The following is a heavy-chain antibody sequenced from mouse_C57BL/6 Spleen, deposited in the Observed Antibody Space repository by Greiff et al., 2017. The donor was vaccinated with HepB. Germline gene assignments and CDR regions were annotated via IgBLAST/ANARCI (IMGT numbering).Heavy chain of an antibody. D-gene: IGHD2-2*01. J-gene: IGHJ4*01. V-gene: IGHV3-6*01. CDR3: AHYGYNYYAMDY. Sequence: EVKLQESGPGLVKPSQSLSLTCSVTGYSITSGYYWNWIRQFPGNKLEWMGYISYDGSNNYNPSLKNRISITRDTSKNQFFLKLNSVTTEDTATYYCAHYGYNYYAMDYWGQGTSVTVSS. CDR2: ISYDGSN. CDR1: GYSITSGYY.